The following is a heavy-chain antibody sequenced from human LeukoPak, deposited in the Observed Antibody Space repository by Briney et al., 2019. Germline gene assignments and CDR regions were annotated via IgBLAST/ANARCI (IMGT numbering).Heavy chain of an antibody. Sequence: GGSLRLSCAASGFIFSSYSMTWVRQAPGKGLGWVSTITGSGGTTFYADSVEGRFTISRDKFRNTLHLQMNSLRAEDTAVYYCAKDSLTAPRYFDYWGQGTLVTVSS. D-gene: IGHD3-16*02. CDR1: GFIFSSYS. CDR2: ITGSGGTT. V-gene: IGHV3-23*01. CDR3: AKDSLTAPRYFDY. J-gene: IGHJ4*02.